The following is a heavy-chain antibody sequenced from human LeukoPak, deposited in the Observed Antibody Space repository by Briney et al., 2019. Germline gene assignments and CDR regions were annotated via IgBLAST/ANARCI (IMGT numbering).Heavy chain of an antibody. CDR1: SYSISRGCY. V-gene: IGHV4-38-2*02. CDR2: IYHTGST. D-gene: IGHD6-13*01. J-gene: IGHJ6*03. CDR3: AMDSSSSRLNYYYYMDV. Sequence: SETLSLTRTVSSYSISRGCYWGWIRQSPGKGLEWIGNIYHTGSTSYNPSLESRVTISLDLSKNQFSLRLSSVTAADTAVYYCAMDSSSSRLNYYYYMDVWGKGTTVTVSS.